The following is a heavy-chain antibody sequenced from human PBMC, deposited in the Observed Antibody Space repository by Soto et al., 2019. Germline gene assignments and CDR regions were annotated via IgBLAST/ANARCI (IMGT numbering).Heavy chain of an antibody. J-gene: IGHJ4*02. CDR3: AREFEEPTSTFDY. CDR1: GFTFTRYS. Sequence: GGSLKLSCAASGFTFTRYSMNWVRQAPGKGLEWVSSISSTTNYIYYGDSMKGRFTISRDNAKNSLYLEMNSLRAEDTAVYYCAREFEEPTSTFDYPGPGTLLTVS. V-gene: IGHV3-21*06. D-gene: IGHD3-10*01. CDR2: ISSTTNYI.